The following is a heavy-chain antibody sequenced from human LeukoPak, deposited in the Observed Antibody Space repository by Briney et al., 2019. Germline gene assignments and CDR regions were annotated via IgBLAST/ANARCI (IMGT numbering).Heavy chain of an antibody. V-gene: IGHV3-30*18. CDR3: AKGGCSSTTCYLANP. D-gene: IGHD2-2*01. CDR1: GLTFSSYG. Sequence: GGSLRLSCAATGLTFSSYGMHWVRQAPGKGLEWVAVISYDGTIRNYADSVKGRFTISRDNSKNTLYLQMNSLTAEDTALYYCAKGGCSSTTCYLANPWGQGTLVTVSS. CDR2: ISYDGTIR. J-gene: IGHJ5*02.